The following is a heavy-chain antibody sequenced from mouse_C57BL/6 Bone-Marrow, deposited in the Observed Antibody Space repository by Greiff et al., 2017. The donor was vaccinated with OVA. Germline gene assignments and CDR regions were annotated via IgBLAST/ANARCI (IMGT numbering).Heavy chain of an antibody. CDR2: IYPGSGST. V-gene: IGHV1-55*01. J-gene: IGHJ2*01. CDR1: GYTFTSYW. Sequence: QVQLQQPGAELVKPGASVKMSCKASGYTFTSYWITWVKQRPGQGLEWIGDIYPGSGSTNYNEKFKSKATLTVDTSSSTAYMQLSSLTSEDSAVYYCARWTGWDSSGYVEYWGQGTTLTVSS. D-gene: IGHD3-2*02. CDR3: ARWTGWDSSGYVEY.